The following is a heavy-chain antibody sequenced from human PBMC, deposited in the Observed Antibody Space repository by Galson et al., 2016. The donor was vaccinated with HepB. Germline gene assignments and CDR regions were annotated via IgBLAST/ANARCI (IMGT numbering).Heavy chain of an antibody. J-gene: IGHJ5*02. Sequence: SETLSLTCTISGVSIDTYYWSWFRQPPGKGLEWIGFVFYNGNTNYHSSLKSRVTLSIDTSKKHFSLRLTSVTAADTAIYYCARIVGAGTLHWIDPWGQGTLVAVSS. V-gene: IGHV4-59*01. D-gene: IGHD2-21*01. CDR3: ARIVGAGTLHWIDP. CDR1: GVSIDTYY. CDR2: VFYNGNT.